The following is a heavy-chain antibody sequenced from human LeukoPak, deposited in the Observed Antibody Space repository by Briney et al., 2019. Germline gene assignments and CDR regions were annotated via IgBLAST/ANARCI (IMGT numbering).Heavy chain of an antibody. D-gene: IGHD6-19*01. Sequence: SETLSLTCTVSGGSISSSVCYWGWIRQSPGKGLEWIGSICYSGRTYYNPSLKSRVTISVDTSKNQFSLKLSSVTAADTAVYYCARQSGWSEPFDYWGQGTLVTVSS. CDR2: ICYSGRT. CDR3: ARQSGWSEPFDY. J-gene: IGHJ4*02. V-gene: IGHV4-39*01. CDR1: GGSISSSVCY.